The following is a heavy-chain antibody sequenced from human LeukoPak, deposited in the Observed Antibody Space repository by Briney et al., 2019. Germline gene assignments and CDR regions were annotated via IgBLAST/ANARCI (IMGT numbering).Heavy chain of an antibody. CDR3: AKDMERWLQLSPFDY. J-gene: IGHJ4*02. D-gene: IGHD5-24*01. CDR1: GFTFSNAW. Sequence: PGGSLRLSCAASGFTFSNAWMSWVRQAPGKGLEWVSAISGSGGSTYYADSVKGRFTISRDNSKNTLYLQMNSLRAEDTAVYYCAKDMERWLQLSPFDYWGQGTLVTVSS. CDR2: ISGSGGST. V-gene: IGHV3-23*01.